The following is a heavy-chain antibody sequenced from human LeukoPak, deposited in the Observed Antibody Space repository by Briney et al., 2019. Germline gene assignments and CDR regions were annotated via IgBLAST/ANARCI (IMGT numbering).Heavy chain of an antibody. Sequence: SVTVSCKTSGGTFSSYAITWARQAPGQGLEWMGRIIPIRDITNYAQKFQGRVTFTADKSTSTAYMDLSSLRSEDTAVYYCAREALGYCAAGTCPSWYFDLWGRGTLVTVSS. CDR1: GGTFSSYA. J-gene: IGHJ2*01. CDR2: IIPIRDIT. V-gene: IGHV1-69*04. CDR3: AREALGYCAAGTCPSWYFDL. D-gene: IGHD2-15*01.